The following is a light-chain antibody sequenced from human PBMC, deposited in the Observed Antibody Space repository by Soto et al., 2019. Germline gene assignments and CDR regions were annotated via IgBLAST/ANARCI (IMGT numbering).Light chain of an antibody. CDR2: GAS. Sequence: EIVMTQSPATLSVSPGERATLSCRASQSVSSNLAWYQQKPGQAPSLLIYGASTRATGTPARFSGSGSGTEFTLTISSLQSEDFAVYYCQQYYTSPFTFGPGTKVEIK. CDR3: QQYYTSPFT. J-gene: IGKJ3*01. CDR1: QSVSSN. V-gene: IGKV3-15*01.